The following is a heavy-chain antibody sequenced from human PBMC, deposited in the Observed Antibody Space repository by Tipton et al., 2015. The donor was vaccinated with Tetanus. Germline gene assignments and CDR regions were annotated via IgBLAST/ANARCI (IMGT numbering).Heavy chain of an antibody. D-gene: IGHD3-9*01. J-gene: IGHJ4*02. CDR2: IIPASGAT. V-gene: IGHV1-69*01. CDR1: GGPFYKHG. CDR3: GRGLKFYFDGGPCDF. Sequence: QLVQSGPEVKKPGSSVKVSCKSSGGPFYKHGIDWVRQAPGQGLEWMGGIIPASGATNYAHKFQGRVTMTADASTTTVHMELSNLRSDDTAVYYCGRGLKFYFDGGPCDFWGPGTLVTVSS.